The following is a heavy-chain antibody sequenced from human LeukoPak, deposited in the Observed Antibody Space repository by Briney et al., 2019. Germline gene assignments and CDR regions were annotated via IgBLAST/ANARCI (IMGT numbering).Heavy chain of an antibody. D-gene: IGHD6-25*01. J-gene: IGHJ3*02. CDR2: IYYSGST. Sequence: PSETLSLTCTVSGGSISSGGYYWSWIRQHPGKGPEWIGYIYYSGSTYYNPSLKSRVTISVDTSKNQFSLKLSSVTAADTAVYYCARGTARDAFDIWGQGTMVTVSS. CDR1: GGSISSGGYY. V-gene: IGHV4-31*03. CDR3: ARGTARDAFDI.